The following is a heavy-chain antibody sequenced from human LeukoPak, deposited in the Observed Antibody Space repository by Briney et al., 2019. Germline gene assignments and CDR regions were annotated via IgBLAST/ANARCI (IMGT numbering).Heavy chain of an antibody. J-gene: IGHJ4*02. CDR2: IYPSGGST. D-gene: IGHD1-26*01. Sequence: ASVKVSCKASGYTFTTYYMHWVRQAPGQGLEWMGMIYPSGGSTRNAQKFQGRVTMTRDMSTSTVYMELSSLRSEDTAVYYCARDGASLGAQFDYWGQGTLVTVSS. V-gene: IGHV1-46*01. CDR3: ARDGASLGAQFDY. CDR1: GYTFTTYY.